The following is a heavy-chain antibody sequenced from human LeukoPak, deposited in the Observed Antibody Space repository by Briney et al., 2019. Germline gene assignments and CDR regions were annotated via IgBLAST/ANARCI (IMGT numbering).Heavy chain of an antibody. CDR1: GGSISGYY. CDR3: ARRLKLSSSWAYFDY. Sequence: SETLSLTCTVSGGSISGYYWGWIRQPPGKGLEWIGYVFSSGGTNYNAPLRSRLTISVDTSKNQFSLKLTSVTAADTAVYYCARRLKLSSSWAYFDYWGQGTPVTVSS. CDR2: VFSSGGT. J-gene: IGHJ4*02. D-gene: IGHD6-13*01. V-gene: IGHV4-59*08.